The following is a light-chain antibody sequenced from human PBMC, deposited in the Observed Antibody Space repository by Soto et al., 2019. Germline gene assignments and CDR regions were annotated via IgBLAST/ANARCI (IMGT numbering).Light chain of an antibody. V-gene: IGLV2-14*01. CDR1: SSDVGAYNY. Sequence: YVLAPPSSWSGSPGQSITISCAGTSSDVGAYNYVSWYQLHPGKAPKLIISEVTNRPSGVSSRFSGSKSANTASLTISGLRAEDETDYYCSSYTRSSTQAFGTGTKVTVL. CDR3: SSYTRSSTQA. J-gene: IGLJ1*01. CDR2: EVT.